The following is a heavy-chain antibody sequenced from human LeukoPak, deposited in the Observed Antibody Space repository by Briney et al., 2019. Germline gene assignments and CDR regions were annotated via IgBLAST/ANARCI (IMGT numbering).Heavy chain of an antibody. V-gene: IGHV1-18*01. Sequence: ASVKVSCKASGYTFTSYGISWVRQAPGQGLEWMGWISAYNGNTNYAQKLQGRVTMTTDTSTSAAYMELRSLRSDDTAVYYCASRFSSGWTDAFDIWGQGTMVTVSS. D-gene: IGHD6-19*01. CDR1: GYTFTSYG. J-gene: IGHJ3*02. CDR3: ASRFSSGWTDAFDI. CDR2: ISAYNGNT.